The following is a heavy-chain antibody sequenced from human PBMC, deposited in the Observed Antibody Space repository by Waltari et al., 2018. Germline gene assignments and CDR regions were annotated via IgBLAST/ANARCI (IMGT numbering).Heavy chain of an antibody. CDR1: AFTFSTYS. J-gene: IGHJ4*02. D-gene: IGHD3-10*01. CDR2: INPDGRTT. Sequence: EGQLVESGGDLAQPGGSLKLSLPASAFTFSTYSTPWVRQGPGKGLVWVTRINPDGRTTTYADSVRGRFSISRDNAKNTLYLQMNSLTVEDTAVYFCARSMNYGPDYWGRGTLVTVSS. CDR3: ARSMNYGPDY. V-gene: IGHV3-74*01.